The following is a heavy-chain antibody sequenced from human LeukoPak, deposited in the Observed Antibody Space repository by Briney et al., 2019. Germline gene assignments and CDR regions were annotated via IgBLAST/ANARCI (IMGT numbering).Heavy chain of an antibody. CDR2: ISAGGTT. V-gene: IGHV3-23*01. CDR3: AKYFGGWYEDY. J-gene: IGHJ4*02. CDR1: GFTFSSYA. D-gene: IGHD6-19*01. Sequence: GGSLRLSCAVSGFTFSSYAMSWVRQAPGKGLQWVSTISAGGTTYYADSVKGRFTVSRDNSKNTLFLQMNSLRAEDTAVYYCAKYFGGWYEDYWGQRTLVTVSS.